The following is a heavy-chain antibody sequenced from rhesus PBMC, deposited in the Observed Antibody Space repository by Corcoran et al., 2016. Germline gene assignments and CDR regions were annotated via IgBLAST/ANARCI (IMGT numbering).Heavy chain of an antibody. Sequence: QVQLVQSGAEIKQPGASVKLSCKASGYTCTSYYMHGARQAPGQGLEGIGLIPPYNGNKGYAQHVQGRGTMTPGTAASTGYMELSRLRSEDTAVYYCTRASGWELQRGFDYWGQGVLVTVSS. D-gene: IGHD1-44*02. V-gene: IGHV1-1*01. CDR1: GYTCTSYY. CDR3: TRASGWELQRGFDY. J-gene: IGHJ4*01. CDR2: IPPYNGNK.